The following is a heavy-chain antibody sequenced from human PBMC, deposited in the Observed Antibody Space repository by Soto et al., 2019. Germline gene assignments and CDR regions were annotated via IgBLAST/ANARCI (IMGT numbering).Heavy chain of an antibody. D-gene: IGHD2-8*01. Sequence: QVQLVQSGAEVKKPGSSVKVSCKASGGTFSSYAISWVRQAPGQGLEWMGGIIPIFGTANYAQKFQGRVTITADESTSTAYMELSSLISEDTAVYYCASTDCTIGVCYIIGGNWGQGTLVTVSS. CDR1: GGTFSSYA. CDR2: IIPIFGTA. CDR3: ASTDCTIGVCYIIGGN. V-gene: IGHV1-69*12. J-gene: IGHJ4*02.